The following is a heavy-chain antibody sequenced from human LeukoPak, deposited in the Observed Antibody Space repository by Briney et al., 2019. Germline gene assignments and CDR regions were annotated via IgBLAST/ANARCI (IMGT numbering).Heavy chain of an antibody. CDR2: IWYDGTNK. D-gene: IGHD3-22*01. CDR3: ARAAYDSSGYLTL. CDR1: GFAFSSYG. Sequence: GGSLRLSCAASGFAFSSYGMHWVRQAPGKGLEWVAVIWYDGTNKYYADSVKGRFTISRDNSKNTLFLQMNSLRAEDTAVYYCARAAYDSSGYLTLWGQGTLVTVSS. V-gene: IGHV3-33*01. J-gene: IGHJ4*02.